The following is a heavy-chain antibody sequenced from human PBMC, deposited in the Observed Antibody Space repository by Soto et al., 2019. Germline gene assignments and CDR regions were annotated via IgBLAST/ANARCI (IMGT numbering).Heavy chain of an antibody. J-gene: IGHJ1*01. CDR3: AKDHATLGSSWYSSSADYFQH. CDR2: ISGSGGST. CDR1: RLTFNSYA. D-gene: IGHD6-13*01. V-gene: IGHV3-23*01. Sequence: PACSIRIARAASRLTFNSYAMTWFRKTPGKGLEWVSAISGSGGSTYYADSVKGRFTISRDNSKNTLYLQMNSLRAEDTAVYYCAKDHATLGSSWYSSSADYFQHWGQGPLVTVYS.